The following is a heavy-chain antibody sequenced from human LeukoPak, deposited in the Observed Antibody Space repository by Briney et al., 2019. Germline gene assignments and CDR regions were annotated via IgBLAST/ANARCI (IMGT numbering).Heavy chain of an antibody. V-gene: IGHV3-30*18. D-gene: IGHD5-18*01. CDR3: AKDQRAAMVVWYFDL. J-gene: IGHJ2*01. CDR1: GFTFSSYS. CDR2: ISYDGSHK. Sequence: SGGSLRLSCAASGFTFSSYSMNWVRQAPGKGLEWVAVISYDGSHKYYADSVKGRFTISRDNSKNTLYLQMNSLRAEDAAVYYCAKDQRAAMVVWYFDLWGRGALVTVSS.